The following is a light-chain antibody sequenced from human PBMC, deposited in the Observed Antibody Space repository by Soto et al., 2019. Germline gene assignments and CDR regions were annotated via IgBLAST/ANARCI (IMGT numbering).Light chain of an antibody. V-gene: IGLV1-47*01. J-gene: IGLJ2*01. Sequence: QSVLTQPPSASGTPGQRVTISCSGSSSNIGSNYVYWYQQLPGTAPKLLIYRNNQRPSGVPDRFSGSKSGTSASLAISGLRSEDEADYYCAAWDYSLSGDVVFGGGIKLTVL. CDR2: RNN. CDR1: SSNIGSNY. CDR3: AAWDYSLSGDVV.